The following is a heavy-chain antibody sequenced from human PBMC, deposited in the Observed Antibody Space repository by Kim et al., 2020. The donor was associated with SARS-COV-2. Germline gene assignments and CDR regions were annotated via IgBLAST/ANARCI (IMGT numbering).Heavy chain of an antibody. D-gene: IGHD6-19*01. CDR3: AKDRGIAVAGVFGY. Sequence: ADSVKGRFTISRDNSKNTLYLQMNSLRAEDTAVYYCAKDRGIAVAGVFGYWGQGTLVTVSS. J-gene: IGHJ4*02. V-gene: IGHV3-23*01.